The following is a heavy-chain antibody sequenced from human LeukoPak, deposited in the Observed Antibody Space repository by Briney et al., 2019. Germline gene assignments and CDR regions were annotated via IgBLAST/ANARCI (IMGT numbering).Heavy chain of an antibody. D-gene: IGHD2-2*01. CDR2: INHSGST. CDR3: ALVVPAAPASRATLDY. CDR1: GGSFSGYY. Sequence: PSETLSLTCAVYGGSFSGYYWSWIRQPPGKGLEWIGEINHSGSTNYNPFLKSRVTISVDTSKNQFSLKLSSVTAADTAVYYCALVVPAAPASRATLDYWGQGTLVTVSS. V-gene: IGHV4-34*01. J-gene: IGHJ4*02.